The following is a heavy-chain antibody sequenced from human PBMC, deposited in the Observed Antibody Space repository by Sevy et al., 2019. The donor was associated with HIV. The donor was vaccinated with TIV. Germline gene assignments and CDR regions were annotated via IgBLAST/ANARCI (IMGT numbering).Heavy chain of an antibody. J-gene: IGHJ3*02. CDR3: ARSRAYPRDSDDGFAN. CDR2: FFHSGTT. Sequence: WETLSLTCLVSDASITTNYWSWIRQAPGKVLEWIGYFFHSGTTNYNRSLKSRVTISGDTSKNEFSLRLTSVTAAVTAVYYCARSRAYPRDSDDGFANWGQGTMVTVSS. V-gene: IGHV4-59*01. D-gene: IGHD2-21*01. CDR1: DASITTNY.